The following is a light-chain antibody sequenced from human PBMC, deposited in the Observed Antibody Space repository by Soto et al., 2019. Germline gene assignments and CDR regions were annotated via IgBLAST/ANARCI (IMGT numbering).Light chain of an antibody. CDR2: EVS. CDR1: NRDVGGYSS. CDR3: RSYRSSSTVV. V-gene: IGLV2-14*01. Sequence: QCLLSPPASVSGCPAQSNAISHTPSNRDVGGYSSGCWYQQRPGKAPKLMIYEVSNRPSGVSNSFSGSKSGNTASLTISGLQAEDEADYYCRSYRSSSTVVFGGGTKVTV. J-gene: IGLJ2*01.